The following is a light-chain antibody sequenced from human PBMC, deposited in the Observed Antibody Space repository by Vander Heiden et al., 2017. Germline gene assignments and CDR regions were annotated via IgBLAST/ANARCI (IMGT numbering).Light chain of an antibody. CDR1: QSVSSSY. V-gene: IGKV3-20*01. Sequence: EIVLTQSPGTLSLSPGERANLSCRASQSVSSSYLAWYQQKPGQAPRLLIYGASSRATGIPDRFSGSGSGTDFTLTISRLEPEDFAVYYCQQYGSSPLMYTFGQGTKLEIK. J-gene: IGKJ2*01. CDR2: GAS. CDR3: QQYGSSPLMYT.